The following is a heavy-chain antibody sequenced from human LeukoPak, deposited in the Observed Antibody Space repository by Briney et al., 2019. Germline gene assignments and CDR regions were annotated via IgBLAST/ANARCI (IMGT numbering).Heavy chain of an antibody. CDR1: GFTFSSYA. V-gene: IGHV3-23*01. CDR3: ANTYSSGWYYYFYGMDV. Sequence: GGSLRLSCAASGFTFSSYAMSWVRQAPGKGLEWVSAISGSGGSTYYADSVKGRFTISRDNSKSTLYLQMNSLRAEDTAVYYCANTYSSGWYYYFYGMDVWGQGTTVTVSS. CDR2: ISGSGGST. J-gene: IGHJ6*02. D-gene: IGHD6-19*01.